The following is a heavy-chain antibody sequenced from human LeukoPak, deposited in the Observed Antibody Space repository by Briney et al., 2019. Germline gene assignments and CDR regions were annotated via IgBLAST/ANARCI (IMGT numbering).Heavy chain of an antibody. CDR1: GFTFSNAW. Sequence: GGSLRLSCTASGFTFSNAWMNWVRQAPGKGLEWVGRIKSKTDGETTDYAAPVIGRFTILRDDSKNTLYLQMNSLRAEDTAVYYCAKPPAPEGAFDIWGQGTMVTVSS. V-gene: IGHV3-15*01. CDR3: AKPPAPEGAFDI. J-gene: IGHJ3*02. CDR2: IKSKTDGETT.